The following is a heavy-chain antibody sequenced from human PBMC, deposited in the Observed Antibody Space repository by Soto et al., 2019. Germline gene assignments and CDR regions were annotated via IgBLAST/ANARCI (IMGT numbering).Heavy chain of an antibody. CDR2: IIPIFGTA. CDR1: GGTFSSYA. CDR3: ASGVYCGGDCYPHGFFDY. D-gene: IGHD2-21*02. J-gene: IGHJ4*02. V-gene: IGHV1-69*13. Sequence: SVKVSCKASGGTFSSYAISWVRQAPGQGLEWMGGIIPIFGTANYAQKFQGRVTITADESTSTAYMELSSLGSEDTAVYYCASGVYCGGDCYPHGFFDYWGQGTLATVSS.